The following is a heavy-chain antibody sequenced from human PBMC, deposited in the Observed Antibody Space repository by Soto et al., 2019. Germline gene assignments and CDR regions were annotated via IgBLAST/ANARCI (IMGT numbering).Heavy chain of an antibody. CDR2: VYPRDSDT. CDR3: ERHPLPGYSIHFNS. CDR1: GYIFIDYW. D-gene: IGHD5-18*01. Sequence: PGESLKISCKASGYIFIDYWIGWVRQMPGKGLEWMGIVYPRDSDTRYSPSFQGQVTISADRSTGTAFLQWRSLKASDTALYYCERHPLPGYSIHFNSWGQGTLVTVS. V-gene: IGHV5-51*01. J-gene: IGHJ4*02.